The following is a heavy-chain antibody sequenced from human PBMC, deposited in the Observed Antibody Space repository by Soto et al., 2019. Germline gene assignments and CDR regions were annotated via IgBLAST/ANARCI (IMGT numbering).Heavy chain of an antibody. CDR2: ISYDGTIQ. CDR1: GMTFRSYG. D-gene: IGHD6-19*01. V-gene: IGHV3-30*03. CDR3: ARGQWTMLYYFDF. Sequence: PGGSLRLSCAASGMTFRSYGMHWVRQAPGKGLEWLTFISYDGTIQYYADSVKGRFTISRDNSMNTLYLQMNSLRPEDTAVYYCARGQWTMLYYFDFWGQGTLVTVSS. J-gene: IGHJ4*02.